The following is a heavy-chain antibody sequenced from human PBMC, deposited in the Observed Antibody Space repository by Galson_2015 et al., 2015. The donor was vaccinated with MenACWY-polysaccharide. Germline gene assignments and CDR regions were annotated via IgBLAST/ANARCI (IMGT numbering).Heavy chain of an antibody. CDR3: ARDVAPEEIATPRSFDY. V-gene: IGHV1-3*01. CDR1: GYTFTSYA. D-gene: IGHD5-24*01. J-gene: IGHJ4*02. Sequence: SVKVSCKASGYTFTSYAMFWVRQAPGQRLECLGWINAGNGNMKYSQKFQGRVTITRDTSATAAYMELSSLRSEDTAVYYCARDVAPEEIATPRSFDYPCQGTLVTASS. CDR2: INAGNGNM.